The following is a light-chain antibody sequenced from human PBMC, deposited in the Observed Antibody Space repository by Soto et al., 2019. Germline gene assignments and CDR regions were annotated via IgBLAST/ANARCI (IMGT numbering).Light chain of an antibody. CDR3: QQRSNWPKT. V-gene: IGKV3-11*01. CDR1: RSVSGY. Sequence: EIVLEQSPATLSLSTWERATLSCMASRSVSGYLALYQQKPVQAPMLLIYDASNMATGIPARFSGSGSGTDFTLTISSLEPEDFAVYYCQQRSNWPKTFGQGTKVDI. J-gene: IGKJ1*01. CDR2: DAS.